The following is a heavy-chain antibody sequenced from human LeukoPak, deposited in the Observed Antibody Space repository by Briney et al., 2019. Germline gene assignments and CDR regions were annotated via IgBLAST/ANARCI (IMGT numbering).Heavy chain of an antibody. CDR1: GFSFSGFW. CDR3: ARGQNWNHDF. V-gene: IGHV3-7*01. Sequence: GGSLRLSCAASGFSFSGFWMSWLRQAPGKGLEWVANIKEDEKKIYQVDSLKGRFTISRDNAKNSLFLQMNSLRVEDTAIYYCARGQNWNHDFWGQGTLVTVSS. J-gene: IGHJ4*02. D-gene: IGHD1-14*01. CDR2: IKEDEKKI.